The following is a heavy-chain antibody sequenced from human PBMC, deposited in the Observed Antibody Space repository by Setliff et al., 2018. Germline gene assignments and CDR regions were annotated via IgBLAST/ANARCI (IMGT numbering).Heavy chain of an antibody. Sequence: ASVKVSCKASGYTFSNYGVTWVRQAPGLGLEWMGWVTVYNGNTKYAQNLQGRLTLTTDISTSTAYMELGSLTTDDTAVYYCARVESMVRGKNILRHFDYWGQGIQVTVSS. J-gene: IGHJ4*02. CDR1: GYTFSNYG. CDR3: ARVESMVRGKNILRHFDY. V-gene: IGHV1-18*01. CDR2: VTVYNGNT. D-gene: IGHD3-10*01.